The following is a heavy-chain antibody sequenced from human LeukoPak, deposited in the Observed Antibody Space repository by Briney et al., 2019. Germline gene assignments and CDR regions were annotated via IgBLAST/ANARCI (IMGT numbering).Heavy chain of an antibody. CDR2: IYSGGST. J-gene: IGHJ4*02. CDR1: GFIVSSNY. Sequence: GGSLRLSCAASGFIVSSNYMSWVRQTPGKGLQWVSVIYSGGSTSYADSVKGRFTISRDISKNTLYLRMNSLRAEDTPTYYCARDIDWNDYWGQGTLVTVSS. V-gene: IGHV3-53*01. D-gene: IGHD1-1*01. CDR3: ARDIDWNDY.